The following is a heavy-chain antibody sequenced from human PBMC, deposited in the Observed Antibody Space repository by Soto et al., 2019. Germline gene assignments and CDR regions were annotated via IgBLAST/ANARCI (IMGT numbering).Heavy chain of an antibody. D-gene: IGHD3-22*01. CDR3: GRGGDYDSSGSRNYHFYGMDV. CDR1: GYTFSSYG. J-gene: IGHJ6*01. CDR2: ISPYDDYT. V-gene: IGHV1-18*01. Sequence: QVHLVQSGGEVKKPGASVKVFCKTSGYTFSSYGVNWVRQAHGRGLGLKGWISPYDDYTDYAQKFQGRVSMSTDTSTKTAYMELRSLRSDDTAVYYCGRGGDYDSSGSRNYHFYGMDVWGQGTTVIVSS.